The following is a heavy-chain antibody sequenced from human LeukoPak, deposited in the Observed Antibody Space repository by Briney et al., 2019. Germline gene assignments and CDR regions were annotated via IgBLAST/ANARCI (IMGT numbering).Heavy chain of an antibody. D-gene: IGHD3-9*01. CDR1: GGSFSGYY. Sequence: SETLSLTCAVYGGSFSGYYWSWIRQPPGKGLEWIGEINHSGSTYYNPSLKSRVTISVDTSKNQFSLKLSSVTAADTAVYYCATVRYFDWSLGAFDIWGQGTMVTVSS. CDR3: ATVRYFDWSLGAFDI. V-gene: IGHV4-34*01. J-gene: IGHJ3*02. CDR2: INHSGST.